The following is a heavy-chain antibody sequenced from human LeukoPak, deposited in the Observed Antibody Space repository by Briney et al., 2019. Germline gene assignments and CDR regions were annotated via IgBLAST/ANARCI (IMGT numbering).Heavy chain of an antibody. V-gene: IGHV3-7*03. Sequence: GGSLRLSCAASGFTFSSYWMSWVRQAPGKGLEWVANIKQDGSAKNYGDSVKGRFTISRDNAKNSLYLQMNSLRAEDTALYYCTKDEFGSGTYSPLVYWGQGTLVTVSS. CDR2: IKQDGSAK. CDR1: GFTFSSYW. J-gene: IGHJ4*02. CDR3: TKDEFGSGTYSPLVY. D-gene: IGHD3-10*01.